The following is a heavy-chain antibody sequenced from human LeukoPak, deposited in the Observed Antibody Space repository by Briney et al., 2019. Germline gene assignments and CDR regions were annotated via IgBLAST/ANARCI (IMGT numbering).Heavy chain of an antibody. J-gene: IGHJ4*02. CDR1: GFTFSSYA. V-gene: IGHV3-30*04. Sequence: GRSLRLSCAASGFTFSSYAMHWVRQAPGKGLEWVAVISYDGGNKYYADSVKGRFTISRDNSKNTLYLQMNSLRAEDTAVYYCAGYGERTFDYWGQGTLVTVSS. D-gene: IGHD4-17*01. CDR3: AGYGERTFDY. CDR2: ISYDGGNK.